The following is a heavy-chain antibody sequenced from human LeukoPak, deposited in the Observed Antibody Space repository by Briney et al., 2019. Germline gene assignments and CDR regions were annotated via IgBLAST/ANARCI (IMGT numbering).Heavy chain of an antibody. CDR2: IYHSGST. D-gene: IGHD3-10*01. V-gene: IGHV4-38-2*02. CDR1: GYSISSGYY. CDR3: ARGRVWFGFFDL. J-gene: IGHJ2*01. Sequence: SETLSLTCTVSGYSISSGYYWGWIRQPPGKGLEWIGSIYHSGSTYYNPSLKSRVTISVDTSENRFSLRLSSVTAADTAVYYCARGRVWFGFFDLWGRGTLLTVSA.